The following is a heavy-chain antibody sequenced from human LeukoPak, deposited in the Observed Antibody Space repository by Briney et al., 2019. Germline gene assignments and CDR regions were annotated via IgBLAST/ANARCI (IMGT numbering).Heavy chain of an antibody. J-gene: IGHJ6*02. D-gene: IGHD6-13*01. Sequence: SETLSLTCTVSGGSISSYYWSWIGQPPGKGLEWIGYIYYSGSTNYNPSLKSRVTISEDTSKKKFSLNVSSVTAADTAVYYCARLGEVSSSWDQYGMDVWGQGTTVTVSS. CDR3: ARLGEVSSSWDQYGMDV. CDR1: GGSISSYY. V-gene: IGHV4-59*08. CDR2: IYYSGST.